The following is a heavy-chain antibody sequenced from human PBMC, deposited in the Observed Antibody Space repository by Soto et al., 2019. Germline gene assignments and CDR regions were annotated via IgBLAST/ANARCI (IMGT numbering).Heavy chain of an antibody. D-gene: IGHD6-19*01. Sequence: QVQLQESGPGLVKPSGTLSLTCAVSGDSVSSPYYWCWVRQPPGKGLEWIGEVFHTGTTSYNPSLRSRVTISMDKSINPFSLDLSSVTAADTAVYYCARSAGWYAIHAWGPGTLV. CDR3: ARSAGWYAIHA. CDR2: VFHTGTT. V-gene: IGHV4-4*02. J-gene: IGHJ5*02. CDR1: GDSVSSPYY.